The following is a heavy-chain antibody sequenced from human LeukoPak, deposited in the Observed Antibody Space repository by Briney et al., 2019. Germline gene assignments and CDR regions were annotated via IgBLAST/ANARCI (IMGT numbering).Heavy chain of an antibody. J-gene: IGHJ4*02. CDR3: ASSLLTRGRGPSDY. V-gene: IGHV3-23*01. CDR1: GLTFSSYA. CDR2: ISGSGGST. D-gene: IGHD3-16*01. Sequence: GGSLRLSCAASGLTFSSYAMSWARHTPGKGVEWVSAISGSGGSTYYADSVKGRFTISRDNSKNTLFLQMNSLRAEDTAFYYCASSLLTRGRGPSDYWGQGTLVTVSS.